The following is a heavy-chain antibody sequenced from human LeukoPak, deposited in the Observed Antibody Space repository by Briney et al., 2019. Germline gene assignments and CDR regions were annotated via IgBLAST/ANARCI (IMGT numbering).Heavy chain of an antibody. CDR2: ISSSGSTI. J-gene: IGHJ6*03. Sequence: SGGSLRLSCAASGFTFSSYGMHWVRQAPGKGLEWVSYISSSGSTIYYADSVKGRFTISRDNAKNSLYLQMNSLGPEDTAVYYCARDPYSGNYGNYYYYYMDVWGKGTTVTISS. V-gene: IGHV3-48*04. CDR1: GFTFSSYG. D-gene: IGHD1-26*01. CDR3: ARDPYSGNYGNYYYYYMDV.